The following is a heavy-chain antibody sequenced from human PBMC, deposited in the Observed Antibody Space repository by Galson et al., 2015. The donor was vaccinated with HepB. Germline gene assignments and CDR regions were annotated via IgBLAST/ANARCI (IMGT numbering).Heavy chain of an antibody. CDR2: INPNSGGT. CDR3: ARGAGDVVVVPAANLNVYSSYYMDV. J-gene: IGHJ6*03. V-gene: IGHV1-2*04. D-gene: IGHD2-2*01. Sequence: SVKVSCKASGYTFTGYYMHWVRQAPGQGLEWMGWINPNSGGTNYAQKFQGWVTMTRDTSISTAYMELSRLRSDDTAVYYCARGAGDVVVVPAANLNVYSSYYMDVWGKGTTVTVSS. CDR1: GYTFTGYY.